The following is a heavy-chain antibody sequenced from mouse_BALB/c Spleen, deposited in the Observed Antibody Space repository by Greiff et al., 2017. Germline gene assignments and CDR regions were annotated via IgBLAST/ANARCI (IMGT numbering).Heavy chain of an antibody. J-gene: IGHJ1*01. CDR2: IWSGGST. Sequence: QVQLQQSGPGLVQPSQSLSITCTVSGFSFTSYGVHWVRQSPGKGLEWLGVIWSGGSTDYNAAFISRLSISKDNSKSQVFFKMNSLQADDTAIYYCARSPLCGYDEDWYFDVWGAGTTVTVSS. V-gene: IGHV2-4-1*01. CDR3: ARSPLCGYDEDWYFDV. D-gene: IGHD2-2*01. CDR1: GFSFTSYG.